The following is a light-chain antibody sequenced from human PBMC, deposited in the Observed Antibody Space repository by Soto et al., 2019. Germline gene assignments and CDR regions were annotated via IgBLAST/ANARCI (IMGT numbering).Light chain of an antibody. V-gene: IGLV2-23*01. CDR1: SSDVGSYNL. CDR2: EGS. J-gene: IGLJ2*01. Sequence: SALTQPASVSGSPGQSITISCTGTSSDVGSYNLVSWYQQHPGKAPKLMIYEGSKRPSGVSNRFSGSKSGNTASLTISGLQAEDEADYYCCSYAGSVVFGGGTKRTVL. CDR3: CSYAGSVV.